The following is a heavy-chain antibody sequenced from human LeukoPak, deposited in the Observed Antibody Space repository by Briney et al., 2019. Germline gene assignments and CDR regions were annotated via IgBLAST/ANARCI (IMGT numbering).Heavy chain of an antibody. V-gene: IGHV3-74*01. J-gene: IGHJ4*02. CDR1: GFTFSNYW. D-gene: IGHD6-13*01. Sequence: QAGGSLRLSCAASGFTFSNYWMHWVRQAPGKGPVWVSRIKSDGSSTRFADSVQGRFTISRDNGKNTLYLQMNSLRAEDTAVYYCARGGDSSNWYPGYFDYWGQGALVTVSA. CDR3: ARGGDSSNWYPGYFDY. CDR2: IKSDGSST.